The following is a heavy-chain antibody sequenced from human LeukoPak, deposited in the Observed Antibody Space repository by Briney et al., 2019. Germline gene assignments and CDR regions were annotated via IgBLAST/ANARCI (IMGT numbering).Heavy chain of an antibody. D-gene: IGHD3-16*02. CDR1: GYTLTELS. Sequence: ASVKVSCEVSGYTLTELSMHWVRQAPGKGLEWMGGFDPEDGETIYAQKFQGRVTMTEDTSTDTAYMELSSLRSEDTAVYYCATSPLQKSFWFDPWGQGTLVTVSS. V-gene: IGHV1-24*01. J-gene: IGHJ5*02. CDR3: ATSPLQKSFWFDP. CDR2: FDPEDGET.